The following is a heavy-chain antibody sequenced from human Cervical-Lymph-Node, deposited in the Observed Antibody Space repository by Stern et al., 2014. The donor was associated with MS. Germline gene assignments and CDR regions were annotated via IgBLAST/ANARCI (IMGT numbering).Heavy chain of an antibody. CDR2: ITRILRRG. D-gene: IGHD5-24*01. CDR3: ATDSSPRDAYNQLRY. J-gene: IGHJ4*02. CDR1: GVTLSSYG. Sequence: QMQLVQSGAEVKKPGSSVTVSCQASGVTLSSYGISWVRQAPGHGLEWMGGITRILRRGSFAQNFQGRVTITADESTNTAYMELSSLRSEDTAMYYCATDSSPRDAYNQLRYWGQGTLVTVSS. V-gene: IGHV1-69*01.